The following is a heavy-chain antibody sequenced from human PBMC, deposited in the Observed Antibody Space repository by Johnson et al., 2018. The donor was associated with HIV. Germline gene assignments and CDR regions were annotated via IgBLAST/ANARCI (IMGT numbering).Heavy chain of an antibody. V-gene: IGHV3-7*03. D-gene: IGHD1-14*01. CDR2: IKQDGSEK. Sequence: VQLVESGGGVVRPGGSLRLSCAASGFTFSSYWMSWVRQAPGKGLEWVANIKQDGSEKYYVDSVKGRFTISRDNAKNSLYLQMNSLKSEDTAVYYCTTEGDAFDIWGQGTMVTVSS. J-gene: IGHJ3*02. CDR3: TTEGDAFDI. CDR1: GFTFSSYW.